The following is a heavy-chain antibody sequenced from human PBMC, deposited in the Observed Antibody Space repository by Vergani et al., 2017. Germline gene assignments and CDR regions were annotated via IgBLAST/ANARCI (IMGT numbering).Heavy chain of an antibody. D-gene: IGHD2-15*01. CDR1: FDSIRNLY. Sequence: QVQLQESGPGLVKSSETLSLTCSVSFDSIRNLYCNWIRQPPGKGLEWIGFIHYSENTNYNPSLKTRVTITVDTSKNQFALTLTSVTAADTAVYYCASVTHNGQRADRWGQGILVTVTS. V-gene: IGHV4-59*11. CDR3: ASVTHNGQRADR. J-gene: IGHJ5*02. CDR2: IHYSENT.